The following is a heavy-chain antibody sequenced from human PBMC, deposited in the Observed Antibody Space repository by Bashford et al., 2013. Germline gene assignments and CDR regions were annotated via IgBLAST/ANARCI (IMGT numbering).Heavy chain of an antibody. D-gene: IGHD3-10*02. Sequence: SVKVSCKASGGTFSSYAISWVRQAPGQGLEWMGGIIPIFGTANYAQKFQGRVTITADESTSTAYMELSSLRSEDTAVYYCARVPDGDAYDRGDYYYYGMDVWGQGTTVTVSS. J-gene: IGHJ6*02. CDR1: GGTFSSYA. CDR3: ARVPDGDAYDRGDYYYYGMDV. CDR2: IIPIFGTA. V-gene: IGHV1-69*13.